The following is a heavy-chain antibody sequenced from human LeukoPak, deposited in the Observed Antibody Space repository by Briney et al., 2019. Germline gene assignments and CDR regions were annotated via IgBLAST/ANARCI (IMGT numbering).Heavy chain of an antibody. V-gene: IGHV4-30-4*01. J-gene: IGHJ4*02. CDR1: GASISSGAYH. Sequence: SETLSLTCTVSGASISSGAYHWCWIRQPPGNGLEWIGYSGNTNYIPSLNSRVTISVDTSKNQFSLRLSSVTAADTAVYFCATYYVGRGGSGYWGQGTLVTVSS. D-gene: IGHD3-10*02. CDR3: ATYYVGRGGSGY. CDR2: SGNT.